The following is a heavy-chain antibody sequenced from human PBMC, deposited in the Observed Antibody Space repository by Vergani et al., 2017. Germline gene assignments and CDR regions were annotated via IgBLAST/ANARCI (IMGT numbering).Heavy chain of an antibody. J-gene: IGHJ6*03. CDR2: ICYSGTT. Sequence: QVQLQESGPGVVKPSQTLSLTCAVSGGSISSGDHCWTWIRQRPGKGLEWIGYICYSGTTYDNPSLRSRLTISVDTSQNQFSLKLWSVAAADTAVYYCARVDTQVPATSHFYYMDVWGKGTTVVVSS. V-gene: IGHV4-31*11. CDR1: GGSISSGDHC. D-gene: IGHD6-25*01. CDR3: ARVDTQVPATSHFYYMDV.